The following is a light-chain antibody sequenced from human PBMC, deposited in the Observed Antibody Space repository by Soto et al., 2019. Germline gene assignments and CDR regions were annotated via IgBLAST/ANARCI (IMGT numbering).Light chain of an antibody. CDR1: QSVSSKY. Sequence: VTTQEKTTLSVSPGERSTLSCRASQSVSSKYLAWYQQKPGQAPRLLIYDASNRATGIPDRFSGSGSGTEFTLTISGLQPEDFGTYLCLQHKKDFAHGRLLE. V-gene: IGKV3D-15*01. CDR2: DAS. CDR3: LQHKKD. J-gene: IGKJ5*01.